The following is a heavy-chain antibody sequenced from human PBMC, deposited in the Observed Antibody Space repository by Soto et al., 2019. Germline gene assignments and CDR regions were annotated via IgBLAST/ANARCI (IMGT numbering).Heavy chain of an antibody. D-gene: IGHD3-22*01. CDR3: AKAITMIVVVPGFDY. Sequence: SGGSLRLSCAASGFTFSSYAMSWVRQAPGKGLEWVSAISGSGGSTYYADSVKGRFTISRDNSKNTLYLQMNSLRDEDTAVSYCAKAITMIVVVPGFDYWGQGTLVTVSS. V-gene: IGHV3-23*01. J-gene: IGHJ4*02. CDR1: GFTFSSYA. CDR2: ISGSGGST.